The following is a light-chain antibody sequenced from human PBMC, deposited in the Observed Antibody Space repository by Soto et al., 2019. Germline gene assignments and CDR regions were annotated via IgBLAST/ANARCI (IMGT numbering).Light chain of an antibody. J-gene: IGKJ3*01. Sequence: EIVLTQSPGTLSLSPGERATLSCRASHTISSSYLAWYQQKPGQAPRLLMYGISRRATGIPDRFSGSGSGTDFTLTIARLEPKDFAVYYCQQRSNWPHTFGPGTKVDIK. CDR1: HTISSSY. CDR3: QQRSNWPHT. V-gene: IGKV3D-20*02. CDR2: GIS.